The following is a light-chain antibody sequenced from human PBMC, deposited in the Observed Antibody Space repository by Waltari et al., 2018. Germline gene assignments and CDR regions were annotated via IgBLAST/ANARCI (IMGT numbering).Light chain of an antibody. J-gene: IGKJ1*01. CDR3: HQYGSPPRT. CDR2: DVF. Sequence: ENVLTLSPGTLSLSPGERVSLSCRASETVNNNYLALYQQKPGQAPRLLIYDVFKRATGIPDRFSGSGSGTDFTLTISRLEPEDFAVYYCHQYGSPPRTFGQGTKVDI. V-gene: IGKV3-20*01. CDR1: ETVNNNY.